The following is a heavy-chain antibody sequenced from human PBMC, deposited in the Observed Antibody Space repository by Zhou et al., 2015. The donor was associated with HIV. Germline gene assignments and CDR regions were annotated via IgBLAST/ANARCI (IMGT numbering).Heavy chain of an antibody. CDR1: GYTLTELS. Sequence: QVQLVQSGAEVKKPGASVKVSCKVSGYTLTELSMHWVRQAPGKGLEWMGGFDPADDETIYTQNFQGRVTMTEDTSTDTAYMELNSLRSEDTAVYYCATAEDHGLPNWFDPWGRREPVGHRLL. D-gene: IGHD2-2*01. CDR2: FDPADDET. J-gene: IGHJ5*02. V-gene: IGHV1-24*01. CDR3: ATAEDHGLPNWFDP.